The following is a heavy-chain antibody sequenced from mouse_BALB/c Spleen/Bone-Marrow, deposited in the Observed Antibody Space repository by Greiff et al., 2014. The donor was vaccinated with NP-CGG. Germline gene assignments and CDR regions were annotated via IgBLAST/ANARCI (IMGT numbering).Heavy chain of an antibody. Sequence: QVQLQQPGAELVRPGASVTLSCKASGYTFTDYEMHWVKQTPVHGLEWIGTLDPGTGGTAYNQKFKDMATLTADKSSTTAYMELRSLTSEDSAVYYCANWGYYAMDYWGQGISVTVSS. CDR3: ANWGYYAMDY. CDR1: GYTFTDYE. V-gene: IGHV1-15*01. D-gene: IGHD4-1*01. J-gene: IGHJ4*01. CDR2: LDPGTGGT.